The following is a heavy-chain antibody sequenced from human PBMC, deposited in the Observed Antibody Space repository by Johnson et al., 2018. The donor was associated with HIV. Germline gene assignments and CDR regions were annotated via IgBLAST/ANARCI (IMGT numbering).Heavy chain of an antibody. D-gene: IGHD2-8*01. CDR1: GFTFSSYA. J-gene: IGHJ3*01. CDR2: ISYDGSNK. Sequence: QVQLVESGGGVVQPGRSLRLSCAASGFTFSSYAMHWVRQAPGKGLEWVAVISYDGSNKYYADSVKGRFTISRDNFNNMVHLQMSSLRVDDTALYYCASTRGGVFDVWGQGTMVTVSS. CDR3: ASTRGGVFDV. V-gene: IGHV3-30*14.